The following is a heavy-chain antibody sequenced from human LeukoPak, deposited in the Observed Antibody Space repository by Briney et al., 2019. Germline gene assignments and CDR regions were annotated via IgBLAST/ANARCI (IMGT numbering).Heavy chain of an antibody. J-gene: IGHJ4*02. Sequence: GEPLKISCKASGYSFTSYWIGGVRQMPGKGLEWMGINYPGDSDTRYSPSFQGQDTISADKSISTAYLQWSSLKASDTAMYYCARRNRRDGYNFDYWGQGTLVTVSS. V-gene: IGHV5-51*01. CDR2: NYPGDSDT. CDR3: ARRNRRDGYNFDY. CDR1: GYSFTSYW. D-gene: IGHD5-24*01.